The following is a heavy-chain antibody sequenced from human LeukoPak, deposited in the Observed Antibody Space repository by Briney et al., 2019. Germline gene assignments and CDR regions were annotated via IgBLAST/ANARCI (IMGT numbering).Heavy chain of an antibody. D-gene: IGHD7-27*01. CDR2: ISSSGYST. J-gene: IGHJ4*02. CDR3: ARDPGAWRYFDY. V-gene: IGHV3-23*01. CDR1: GFTFSSYA. Sequence: YPGGSLRPSCAASGFTFSSYAMSWVRQAPGKGLEWVSTISSSGYSTHYADSVKGRFTISRDNSKNTLHLQMNSLRGEDTAVYYCARDPGAWRYFDYWGQGTLVTVSS.